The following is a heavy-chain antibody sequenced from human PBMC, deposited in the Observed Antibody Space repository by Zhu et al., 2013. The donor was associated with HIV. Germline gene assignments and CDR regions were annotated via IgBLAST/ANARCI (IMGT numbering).Heavy chain of an antibody. D-gene: IGHD6-25*01. V-gene: IGHV4-34*01. CDR1: GGSFSGYY. CDR3: ARGRLLWYFDL. J-gene: IGHJ2*01. Sequence: VQLQQWGAGLLKPSETLSLTCAVYGGSFSGYYWSWIRQPPGKGLEWIGEINHSGSTNYNPSLKSRVTISVDTSKNQFSLKLSSVTAADTAVYYCARGRLLWYFDLWGLAPWSLSPQ. CDR2: INHSGST.